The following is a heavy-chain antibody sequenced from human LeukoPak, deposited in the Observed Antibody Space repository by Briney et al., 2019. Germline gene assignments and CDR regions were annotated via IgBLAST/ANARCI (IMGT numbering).Heavy chain of an antibody. CDR2: IYYSGST. Sequence: SETLSLTCTVSGGSISRSSYYWGWIRQPPGKGLEWIGSIYYSGSTYYNPSLKSRVTISVDTSKNQFSLKLSSVTAADTAVYYCARGRITMVRGAPLWFDPWGQGTLVTVSS. CDR3: ARGRITMVRGAPLWFDP. CDR1: GGSISRSSYY. D-gene: IGHD3-10*01. J-gene: IGHJ5*02. V-gene: IGHV4-39*01.